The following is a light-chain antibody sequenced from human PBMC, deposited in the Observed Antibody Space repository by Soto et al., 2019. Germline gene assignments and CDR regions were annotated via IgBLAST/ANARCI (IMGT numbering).Light chain of an antibody. CDR1: QSVSSN. J-gene: IGKJ5*01. CDR3: QQYRMSPNT. CDR2: GAS. Sequence: EIVMTQSPATLSVSPGERATLSCRASQSVSSNLAWCQQKPGQAPRLLIYGASTRATGIPDRFSGSGSGTDFSLTIRGLKPEDFAVYYCQQYRMSPNTFGQGTRLEIK. V-gene: IGKV3D-15*02.